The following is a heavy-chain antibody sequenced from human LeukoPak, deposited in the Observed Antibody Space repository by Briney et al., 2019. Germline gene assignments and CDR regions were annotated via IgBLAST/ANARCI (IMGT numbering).Heavy chain of an antibody. J-gene: IGHJ4*02. CDR1: GFTFSSYG. CDR2: VSSDGNNK. Sequence: GRSLTLSCAAAGFTFSSYGMHWVRQAPGKGLEWVAAVSSDGNNKYYADSVKGRFTISRDNSKNTLYLQMNSLRAEDTAVYYCAKDQATMIVVVTHFDYWGQGTLVTVSS. CDR3: AKDQATMIVVVTHFDY. V-gene: IGHV3-30*18. D-gene: IGHD3-22*01.